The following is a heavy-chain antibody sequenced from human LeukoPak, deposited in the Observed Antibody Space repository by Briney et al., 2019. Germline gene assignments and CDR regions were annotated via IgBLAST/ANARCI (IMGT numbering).Heavy chain of an antibody. CDR2: IKQDGSEK. V-gene: IGHV3-7*01. CDR3: ARGALGYCSSTSCYTGGPDAFDI. D-gene: IGHD2-2*02. CDR1: GFTFSSYW. J-gene: IGHJ3*02. Sequence: GGSLRLSCAASGFTFSSYWMSWVRQAPGKGLEWVANIKQDGSEKYYVDSVKGRFTISRDNAKNSLYLQMNSLRAEDTAVYYCARGALGYCSSTSCYTGGPDAFDIWGQGTMVTVSS.